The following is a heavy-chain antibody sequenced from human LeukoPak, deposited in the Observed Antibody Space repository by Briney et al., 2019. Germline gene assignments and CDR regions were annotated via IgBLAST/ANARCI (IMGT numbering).Heavy chain of an antibody. CDR1: GFTFSSYA. D-gene: IGHD2-15*01. CDR2: ISYDGSNK. J-gene: IGHJ3*02. V-gene: IGHV3-30*04. CDR3: ARDWEEVVAATTHAFDI. Sequence: GGSLRLSCAASGFTFSSYAMHWVRQAPGKGLEWVAVISYDGSNKYYADSVKGRFTISRDNSKNTLYLQMNSLRAEDTAVYYCARDWEEVVAATTHAFDIWGQGTMVTVSS.